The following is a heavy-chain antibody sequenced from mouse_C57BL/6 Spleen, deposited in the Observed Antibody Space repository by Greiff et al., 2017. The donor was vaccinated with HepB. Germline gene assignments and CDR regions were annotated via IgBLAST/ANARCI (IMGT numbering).Heavy chain of an antibody. Sequence: QVQLKQSGPELVKPGASVKISCKASGYAFSSSWMNWVKQRPGKGLEWIGRIYPGDGDTNYNGKFKGKATLTADKSSSTAYMQLSSLTSEDSAVYFCARYYGSSYEYYFDYWGQGTTLTVSS. D-gene: IGHD1-1*01. CDR3: ARYYGSSYEYYFDY. CDR1: GYAFSSSW. CDR2: IYPGDGDT. V-gene: IGHV1-82*01. J-gene: IGHJ2*01.